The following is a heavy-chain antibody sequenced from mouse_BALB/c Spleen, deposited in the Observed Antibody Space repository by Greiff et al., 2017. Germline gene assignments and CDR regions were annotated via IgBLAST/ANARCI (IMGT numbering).Heavy chain of an antibody. Sequence: LQQPGSELVRPGASVKLSCKASGYTFTSYWMHWVKQRHGQGLEWIGNIYPGSGSTNYDEKFKSKGTLTVDTSSSTAYMHLSSLTSEDSAVYYCTRTPYGNYAMDYWGQGTSVTVSS. CDR2: IYPGSGST. CDR1: GYTFTSYW. CDR3: TRTPYGNYAMDY. V-gene: IGHV1S22*01. J-gene: IGHJ4*01. D-gene: IGHD2-1*01.